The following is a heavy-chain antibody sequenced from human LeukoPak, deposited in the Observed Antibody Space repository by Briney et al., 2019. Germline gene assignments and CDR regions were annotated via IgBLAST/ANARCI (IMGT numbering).Heavy chain of an antibody. J-gene: IGHJ5*02. CDR2: IYYSGST. V-gene: IGHV4-59*01. CDR1: GGSITSYY. D-gene: IGHD5-12*01. Sequence: PSETLSLTCAVSGGSITSYYWNWIRQPPGKGLEWIGYIYYSGSTKYNPSLKSRVTISVDTSKNQFSLKLSSVTAADTAVYYCARTSRHSGYDCWFDPWGQGTLVTVSS. CDR3: ARTSRHSGYDCWFDP.